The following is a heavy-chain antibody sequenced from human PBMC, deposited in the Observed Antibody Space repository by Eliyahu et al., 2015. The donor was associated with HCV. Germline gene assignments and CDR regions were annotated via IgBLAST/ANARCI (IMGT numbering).Heavy chain of an antibody. J-gene: IGHJ4*02. CDR1: GFTFSSYS. CDR3: ARDFMAAAGTADY. D-gene: IGHD6-13*01. V-gene: IGHV3-21*01. Sequence: EVQLVESGGGLVKPGGSLXLSCAASGFTFSSYSMNWVRQAPGKGLEWVSXISSSSSYIYXADSVKGRFTISRDNAKNSLYLQMNSLRAEDTAVYYCARDFMAAAGTADYWGQGTLVTVSS. CDR2: ISSSSSYI.